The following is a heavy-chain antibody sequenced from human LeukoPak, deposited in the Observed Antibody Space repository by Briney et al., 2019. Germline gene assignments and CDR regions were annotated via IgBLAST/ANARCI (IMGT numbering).Heavy chain of an antibody. CDR3: VTSVGDLYFFDY. Sequence: GGSLRLSCAASGFTFSSYGMHWVRQAPGKGLEWVAVIWSDGRNKFYGDSVKGRFTTSRDNSKNTLYLQMNSLRAEDTAVYYCVTSVGDLYFFDYWGQGTLVTVSS. D-gene: IGHD3-16*01. CDR2: IWSDGRNK. V-gene: IGHV3-33*01. CDR1: GFTFSSYG. J-gene: IGHJ4*01.